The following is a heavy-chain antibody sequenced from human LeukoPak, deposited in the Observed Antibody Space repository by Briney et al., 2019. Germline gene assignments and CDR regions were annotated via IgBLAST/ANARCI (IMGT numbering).Heavy chain of an antibody. V-gene: IGHV3-48*04. CDR2: ISSSGSTI. D-gene: IGHD6-19*01. Sequence: GGSLRLSCAASGFTFSSYSMNWVRQAPGKGLEWVSYISSSGSTIYYADSVKGRFTISRDNAKNSLYLQMNSLRAEDTAVYYCARGAVANDAFDIWGQGTMVTVSS. CDR3: ARGAVANDAFDI. J-gene: IGHJ3*02. CDR1: GFTFSSYS.